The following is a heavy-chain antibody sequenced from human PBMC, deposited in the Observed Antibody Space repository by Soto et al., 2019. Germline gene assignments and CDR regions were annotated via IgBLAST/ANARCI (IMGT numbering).Heavy chain of an antibody. CDR1: GFTVSSNY. D-gene: IGHD3-22*01. J-gene: IGHJ3*02. CDR3: ARNYDSTAGGAFDI. Sequence: EVQLVESGGGLIQPGGSLRLSCAASGFTVSSNYMSWVRQAPGKGLEWVSVMYSGGSTYYADSVKGRFTISRDNSKNTLYLQMNSLRAEDTAVYYCARNYDSTAGGAFDIWGQGTIVTVSS. CDR2: MYSGGST. V-gene: IGHV3-53*01.